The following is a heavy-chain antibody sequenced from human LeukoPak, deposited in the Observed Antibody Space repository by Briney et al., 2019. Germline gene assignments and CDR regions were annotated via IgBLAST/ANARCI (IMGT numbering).Heavy chain of an antibody. CDR1: GFTFEASA. V-gene: IGHV3-23*01. J-gene: IGHJ3*02. CDR3: AKFGGGYDSDDAFDI. D-gene: IGHD5-12*01. Sequence: PGGSLRLSCAASGFTFEASAMSWVRQAPGKGLELVAVITGGGESTYYADSVKGRFTISRDNSKNTLYLQMNSLRAEDTAVYYCAKFGGGYDSDDAFDIWGQGTMVTVSS. CDR2: ITGGGEST.